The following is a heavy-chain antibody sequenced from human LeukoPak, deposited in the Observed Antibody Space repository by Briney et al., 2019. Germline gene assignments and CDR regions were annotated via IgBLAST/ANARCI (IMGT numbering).Heavy chain of an antibody. CDR2: ISGSGGST. J-gene: IGHJ4*02. Sequence: PGGSLRLSCAASGFTFNNYAMSWVRQAPGKGLEWVSAISGSGGSTYYADSVKGRFTISRDNSKNMLYLQMNSLRAEDTAVYYCAKHGGAITGTTGYFDYWGQGTLVTVSS. V-gene: IGHV3-23*01. D-gene: IGHD1-20*01. CDR3: AKHGGAITGTTGYFDY. CDR1: GFTFNNYA.